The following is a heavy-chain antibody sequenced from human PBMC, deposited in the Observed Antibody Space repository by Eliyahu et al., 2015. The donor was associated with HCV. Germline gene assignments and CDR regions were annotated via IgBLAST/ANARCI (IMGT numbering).Heavy chain of an antibody. J-gene: IGHJ4*02. D-gene: IGHD1-26*01. V-gene: IGHV3-21*01. CDR3: TRAYGSYDDY. CDR1: GFTFSSYT. CDR2: ISSRSEYI. Sequence: EVQLVESGGGXVKPGGXLRXSXAASGFTFSSYTMNWFNQAPGKGLEWVSSISSRSEYIYYKDSVXGRFTISRDNAKNSLWLQMNSLRAEDTAVYYCTRAYGSYDDYWGQGTLVTVSS.